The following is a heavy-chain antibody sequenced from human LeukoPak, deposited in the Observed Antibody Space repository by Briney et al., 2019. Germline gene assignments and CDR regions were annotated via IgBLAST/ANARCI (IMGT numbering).Heavy chain of an antibody. CDR2: IRYDGSNK. J-gene: IGHJ4*01. Sequence: GGSLRLSCAASGFTFSSYGMHWVRQAPGKGLEWVAFIRYDGSNKYYADSVKDRFTISRDNSKKSLYLQMNSLRFEDTAVYYCAREWYDYGGDSEGYWGQGTLVSVSS. CDR3: AREWYDYGGDSEGY. D-gene: IGHD4-23*01. V-gene: IGHV3-30*02. CDR1: GFTFSSYG.